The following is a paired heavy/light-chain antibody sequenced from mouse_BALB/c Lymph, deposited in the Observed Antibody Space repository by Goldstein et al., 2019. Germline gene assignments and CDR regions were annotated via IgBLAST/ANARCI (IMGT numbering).Light chain of an antibody. V-gene: IGKV4-53*01. Sequence: EIVLTQSPALMAASPGEKVTITCSVSSSISSSNLHWYQQKSETSPKPWIYGTSNLASGVPVRFSGSGSGTSYSLTISSMEAEDAATYYCQQWSSYPLTFGGGTKLEIK. J-gene: IGKJ2*01. CDR1: SSISSSN. CDR3: QQWSSYPLT. CDR2: GTS.
Heavy chain of an antibody. CDR2: ISTYYGDA. CDR3: ARVPYYYGSSPEAMDY. CDR1: GYTFTDYA. D-gene: IGHD1-1*01. J-gene: IGHJ4*01. Sequence: QVQLQQSGAELVRPGVSVKISCKGSGYTFTDYAMHWVKQSHAKSLEWIGVISTYYGDASYNQKFKGKATMTVDKSSSTAYMELARLTSEDSAIYYCARVPYYYGSSPEAMDYWGQGTSVTVSS. V-gene: IGHV1S137*01.